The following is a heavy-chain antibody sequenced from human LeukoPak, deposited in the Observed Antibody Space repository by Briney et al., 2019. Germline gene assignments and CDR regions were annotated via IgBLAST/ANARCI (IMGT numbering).Heavy chain of an antibody. CDR3: ARGSSSQNYYYYYGMDV. D-gene: IGHD6-13*01. J-gene: IGHJ6*02. Sequence: SGGSLRLSCAASGFTFSSYSMNWVRQAPGKGLEWVSSISSSSSYIYYADSVKGRFTISRDNAKNSLYLQMNSLGAEDTAVYYCARGSSSQNYYYYYGMDVWGQGTTVTVSS. CDR1: GFTFSSYS. V-gene: IGHV3-21*01. CDR2: ISSSSSYI.